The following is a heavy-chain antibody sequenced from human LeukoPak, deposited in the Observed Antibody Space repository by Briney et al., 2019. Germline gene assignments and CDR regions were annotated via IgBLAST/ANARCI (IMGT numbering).Heavy chain of an antibody. CDR2: MYYRVRT. CDR1: GGSISSSSYY. V-gene: IGHV4-39*07. J-gene: IGHJ5*02. Sequence: SETLSLTCTVSGGSISSSSYYWGWIRQPPGKGLEWIGNMYYRVRTYYNPSLKSRVTISVDTSKNQFSLKLSSVTAADTAVYYCARGGGIAAPPPQFDPWGQGTLVTVSS. D-gene: IGHD6-13*01. CDR3: ARGGGIAAPPPQFDP.